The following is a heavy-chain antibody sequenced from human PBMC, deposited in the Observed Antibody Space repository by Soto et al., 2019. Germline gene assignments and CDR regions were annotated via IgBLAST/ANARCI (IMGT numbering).Heavy chain of an antibody. Sequence: EVQLLESGGGLVQPGGSLRLSCAASGFTFSSYAMSWVRQAPGKGLEWVSAISGSGGSTYYADSVKGRFTISRDNSKNTLYLQMNSLRAEDTAVYYCAKDIAAAGTDYYYYGMDVWGQGTTVTVSS. D-gene: IGHD6-13*01. J-gene: IGHJ6*02. V-gene: IGHV3-23*01. CDR2: ISGSGGST. CDR3: AKDIAAAGTDYYYYGMDV. CDR1: GFTFSSYA.